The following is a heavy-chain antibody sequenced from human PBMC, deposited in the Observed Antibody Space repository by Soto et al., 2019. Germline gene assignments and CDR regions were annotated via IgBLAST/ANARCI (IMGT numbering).Heavy chain of an antibody. CDR2: ISGSGGST. V-gene: IGHV3-23*01. Sequence: GGSLRLSCAASGFTFSSYAMSWVRQAPGKWLEWVSAISGSGGSTYYADSVKGRFTISRDNSKNTLYLQMNSLRAEDTAVYYCAKDWTTGTTGEDFDYWGQGTLVTVSS. CDR1: GFTFSSYA. J-gene: IGHJ4*02. D-gene: IGHD4-17*01. CDR3: AKDWTTGTTGEDFDY.